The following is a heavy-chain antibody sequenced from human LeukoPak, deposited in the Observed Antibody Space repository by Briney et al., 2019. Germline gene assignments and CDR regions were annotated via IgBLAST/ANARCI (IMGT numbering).Heavy chain of an antibody. Sequence: GSLRLSCAASGFTVKDNFMSWVRQAPGKGPEWVSVLYSGGATYYADSVKGRFTISRDNSKNIVFLQMNDLRTEDTAFYYCTRDSANYHFAYWGQGALVTVSS. J-gene: IGHJ4*02. V-gene: IGHV3-66*01. CDR1: GFTVKDNF. CDR2: LYSGGAT. CDR3: TRDSANYHFAY. D-gene: IGHD4/OR15-4a*01.